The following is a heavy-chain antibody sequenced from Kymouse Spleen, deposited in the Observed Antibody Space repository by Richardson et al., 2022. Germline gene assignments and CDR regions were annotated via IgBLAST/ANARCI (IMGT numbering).Heavy chain of an antibody. D-gene: IGHD3-10*01. J-gene: IGHJ4*02. Sequence: EVQLVESGGGLVQPGRSLRLSCAASGFTFDDYAMHWVRQAPGKGLEWVSGISWNSGSIGYADSVKGRFTISRDNAKNSLYLQMNSLRAEDTALYYCAKDRGVRGVIITNFDYWGQGTLVTVSS. CDR1: GFTFDDYA. CDR3: AKDRGVRGVIITNFDY. CDR2: ISWNSGSI. V-gene: IGHV3-9*01.